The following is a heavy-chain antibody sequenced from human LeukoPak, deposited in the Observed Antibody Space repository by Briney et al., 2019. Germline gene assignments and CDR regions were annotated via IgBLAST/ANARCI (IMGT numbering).Heavy chain of an antibody. V-gene: IGHV1-58*02. J-gene: IGHJ4*02. D-gene: IGHD4-11*01. Sequence: SVKVSFKTSGFTFTRSAMQWVRQARGQRLEWIGWIVVGSGSTDYAQKFQERVTITRDMSTSTAYMELSSLTSEDTAVYYCAADNDYSVQQWLPRGAYWGQGTLVTVSS. CDR3: AADNDYSVQQWLPRGAY. CDR1: GFTFTRSA. CDR2: IVVGSGST.